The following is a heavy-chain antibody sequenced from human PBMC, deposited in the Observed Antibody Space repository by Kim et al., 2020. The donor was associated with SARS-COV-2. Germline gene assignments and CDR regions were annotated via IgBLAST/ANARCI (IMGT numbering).Heavy chain of an antibody. CDR1: GFTFDDYA. D-gene: IGHD2-21*01. V-gene: IGHV3-43*02. Sequence: GGSLRLSCAASGFTFDDYAMHWVRQDPGKGLEWVSVIRGDGGGIYYADSVKGRFTIPRDNSKNSLYLQMNSLRTEDTALYYCARDTQLIPFDDWGQGTLVTVSS. J-gene: IGHJ4*02. CDR3: ARDTQLIPFDD. CDR2: IRGDGGGI.